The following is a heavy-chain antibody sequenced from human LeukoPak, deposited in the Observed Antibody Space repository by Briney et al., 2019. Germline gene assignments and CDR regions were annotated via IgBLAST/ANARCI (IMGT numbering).Heavy chain of an antibody. Sequence: SETLSLTCAVYGGSFSGYYWSWIRQPPGKGLEWIGEINHSGSTNYNPSLKSRVTISVDTSKNQFSLKLSSVTAADTAVYYCARERIAMVRGTARGAFDIWGQGTMVTVSS. D-gene: IGHD3-10*01. CDR1: GGSFSGYY. V-gene: IGHV4-34*01. CDR3: ARERIAMVRGTARGAFDI. J-gene: IGHJ3*02. CDR2: INHSGST.